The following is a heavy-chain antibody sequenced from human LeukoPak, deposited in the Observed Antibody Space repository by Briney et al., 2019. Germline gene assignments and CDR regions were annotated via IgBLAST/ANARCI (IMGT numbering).Heavy chain of an antibody. V-gene: IGHV1-18*01. J-gene: IGHJ5*02. D-gene: IGHD3-22*01. Sequence: ASVKVSCKTSGYTFTSYGISWVRPAPGQGLEVMGWISAYNGNTNYPQKRQGRVTMTTDTSTSTAYMELRSLRSDDTVVYYCARVDYYDSSGYYYVNPWFDPWGQGTLVTVSS. CDR2: ISAYNGNT. CDR3: ARVDYYDSSGYYYVNPWFDP. CDR1: GYTFTSYG.